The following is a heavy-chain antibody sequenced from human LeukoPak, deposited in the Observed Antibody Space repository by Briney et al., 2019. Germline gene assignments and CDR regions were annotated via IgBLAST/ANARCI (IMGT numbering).Heavy chain of an antibody. V-gene: IGHV4-4*07. J-gene: IGHJ5*02. Sequence: SESLSLTCTVSGGSISSYYWNWIRQPAGKGLEWIGRIYISGSTNYNPSLTSRVTISVDTSKNQFSLNLTSVTAADTAVYYCARFTPQGYGWGGYNRFDPWGQGTLVTVSS. CDR1: GGSISSYY. D-gene: IGHD3-16*01. CDR2: IYISGST. CDR3: ARFTPQGYGWGGYNRFDP.